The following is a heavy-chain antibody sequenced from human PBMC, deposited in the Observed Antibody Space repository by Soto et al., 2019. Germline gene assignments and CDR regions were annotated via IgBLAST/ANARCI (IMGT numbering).Heavy chain of an antibody. CDR2: IKSKTDGGTT. D-gene: IGHD3-22*01. J-gene: IGHJ4*02. CDR1: GFTFSNAR. V-gene: IGHV3-15*01. Sequence: GGSPRLSCAASGFTFSNARMSWVRQAPGKGLEWVGRIKSKTDGGTTDYAAPVKGRFTISRDDSKNTLYLQMNSLKTEDTAVYYCTTLWYYYDSSGLYRYWGQGTLVTVSS. CDR3: TTLWYYYDSSGLYRY.